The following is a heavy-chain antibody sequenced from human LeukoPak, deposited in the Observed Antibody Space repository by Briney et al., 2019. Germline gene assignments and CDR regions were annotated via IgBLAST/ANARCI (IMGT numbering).Heavy chain of an antibody. CDR1: GYTFTGYY. D-gene: IGHD6-6*01. J-gene: IGHJ6*02. Sequence: ASVKVSCKASGYTFTGYYMYWVRQAPGQGLEWMGWINPNSGGTNYAQKFQGRVTMTRDTSISTAYMELSRLRSDDTAVYYCARALYSSSGYSYYGTDVWGQGTTVTVSS. CDR2: INPNSGGT. CDR3: ARALYSSSGYSYYGTDV. V-gene: IGHV1-2*02.